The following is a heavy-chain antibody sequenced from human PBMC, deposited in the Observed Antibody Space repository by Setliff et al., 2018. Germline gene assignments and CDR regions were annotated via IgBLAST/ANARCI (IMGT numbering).Heavy chain of an antibody. Sequence: ASVKVSCKASGYTFTSYDINWVRQATGQGLEWMGWMNPNSGNTGYAQKFQGRVTMTRNTSISTAYMELSSLRSEDTAVYYCARDLEGITFGGVIASHPFDYWGQGTLVTVSS. CDR3: ARDLEGITFGGVIASHPFDY. CDR2: MNPNSGNT. CDR1: GYTFTSYD. V-gene: IGHV1-8*02. J-gene: IGHJ4*02. D-gene: IGHD3-16*02.